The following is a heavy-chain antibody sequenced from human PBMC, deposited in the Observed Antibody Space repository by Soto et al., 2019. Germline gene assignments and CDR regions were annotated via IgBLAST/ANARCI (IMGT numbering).Heavy chain of an antibody. J-gene: IGHJ4*02. CDR2: ISTYNGET. V-gene: IGHV1-18*01. D-gene: IGHD2-2*01. CDR3: ARDVGYCSSSTCLIDH. Sequence: SVKVSCKASGYTFNTYGISWVRQAPGQGLEWMGGISTYNGETRYAQKFQARVTVTTDTSTTTGYIELRSLRSDDTAVYYCARDVGYCSSSTCLIDHWGQGILVTVSS. CDR1: GYTFNTYG.